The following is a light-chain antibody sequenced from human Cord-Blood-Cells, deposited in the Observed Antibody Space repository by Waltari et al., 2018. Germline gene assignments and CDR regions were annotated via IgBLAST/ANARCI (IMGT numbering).Light chain of an antibody. CDR3: QQYNSYS. V-gene: IGKV1-5*01. J-gene: IGKJ1*01. Sequence: DIQLTQSPSTLSASVGDRVTLTCRASQRISSWLARYQQKPGKGPKLLLYAASSWERGVPSRFSGSGSRTEFTITISSLQPDDFATYYCQQYNSYSFGQGTKVEIK. CDR2: AAS. CDR1: QRISSW.